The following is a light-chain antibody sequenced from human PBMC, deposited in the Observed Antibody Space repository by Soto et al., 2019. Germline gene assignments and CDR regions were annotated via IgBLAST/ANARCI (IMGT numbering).Light chain of an antibody. V-gene: IGKV3-20*01. CDR1: QTIGRNY. CDR3: QQYGRSPPIT. Sequence: EIVLTQSPGTLSLSPGETATLSCRASQTIGRNYLAWYQQKPGQAPRLLIYGASSRATGIPARFSGSGSGTDFTLTISRLEPEDFAVYYCQQYGRSPPITFGQGTRLEIK. J-gene: IGKJ5*01. CDR2: GAS.